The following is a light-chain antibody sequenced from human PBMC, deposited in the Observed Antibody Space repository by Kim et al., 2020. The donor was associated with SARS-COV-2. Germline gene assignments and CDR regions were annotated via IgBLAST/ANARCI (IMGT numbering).Light chain of an antibody. Sequence: SASVGDRVNITWRASQSIATYLNWYQHKPGKAPNLLIYAASSLQSGVPSRFSGSGSGTDFTLTISSLQPEDFATYYCQQSYTTPRTFGQGTKVDIK. CDR1: QSIATY. J-gene: IGKJ1*01. CDR3: QQSYTTPRT. CDR2: AAS. V-gene: IGKV1-39*01.